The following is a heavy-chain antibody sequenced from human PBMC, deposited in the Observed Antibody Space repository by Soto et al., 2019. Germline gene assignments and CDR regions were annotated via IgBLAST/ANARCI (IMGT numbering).Heavy chain of an antibody. CDR1: GFTFSSYE. Sequence: GGSLRLSCSAAGFTFSSYEMNLVRQAPGKGLEWVSYISSSGSTIYYADSVKGRFTISRDNAKNSLYLQMNSLRAEDTAVYYCARDRHCGGDCYSYYYYYGMDVWGQGTTVPV. D-gene: IGHD2-21*02. CDR2: ISSSGSTI. CDR3: ARDRHCGGDCYSYYYYYGMDV. V-gene: IGHV3-48*03. J-gene: IGHJ6*02.